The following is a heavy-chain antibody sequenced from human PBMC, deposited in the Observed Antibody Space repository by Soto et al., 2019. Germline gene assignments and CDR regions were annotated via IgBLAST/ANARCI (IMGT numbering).Heavy chain of an antibody. V-gene: IGHV3-30*03. J-gene: IGHJ4*02. CDR2: ISYDGSDK. D-gene: IGHD3-3*01. Sequence: QVQLVESGGGVVQPGRSLRLSCAASGFPFTSYGMHWVREGPDKGLEWVAIISYDGSDKYYADSVKGRFTISRDNSKNTRYLQMNSLRREDTALYYCVEGQYYFDYRGQGTLVIVAS. CDR1: GFPFTSYG. CDR3: VEGQYYFDY.